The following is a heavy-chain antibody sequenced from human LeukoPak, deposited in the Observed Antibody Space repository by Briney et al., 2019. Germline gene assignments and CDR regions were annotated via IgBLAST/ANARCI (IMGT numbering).Heavy chain of an antibody. Sequence: PGGSLRLSCAASGFTFSNYAMGWVRQAPGKGLEWVSGITGSGGSTYYADSVKGRFTISRDNSKNTLYLQMNSLRVEDTAVYYCAKDILDYSSSSNPDYWGQGTLVTVSS. CDR2: ITGSGGST. CDR1: GFTFSNYA. CDR3: AKDILDYSSSSNPDY. D-gene: IGHD6-6*01. J-gene: IGHJ4*02. V-gene: IGHV3-23*01.